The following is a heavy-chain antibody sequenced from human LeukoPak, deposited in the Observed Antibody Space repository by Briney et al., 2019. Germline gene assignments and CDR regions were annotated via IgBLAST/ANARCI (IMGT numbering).Heavy chain of an antibody. CDR2: ISGSGGST. Sequence: GGSLRLSCVASGFTFSTYAMSWVRQAPGKGLEWVSAISGSGGSTYYADSVKGRFTISRDNSKNTLYLQMNSLRAEDTAVYYCAKRWIPIYFDYWGQGTLVTVSS. CDR1: GFTFSTYA. CDR3: AKRWIPIYFDY. V-gene: IGHV3-23*01. D-gene: IGHD5-18*01. J-gene: IGHJ4*02.